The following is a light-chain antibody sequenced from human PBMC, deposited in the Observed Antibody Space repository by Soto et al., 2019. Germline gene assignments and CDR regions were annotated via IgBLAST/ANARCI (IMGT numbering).Light chain of an antibody. J-gene: IGKJ2*01. CDR2: AAS. CDR3: QQGYSTPPYT. CDR1: QSISSY. Sequence: DIQMTQSPSSLSASVGDRVTITCRASQSISSYLNWYQQKPGKAPKLLIYAASSLQSGVPSRFSGSGSGTDFTLTISSPQPVDFATYYGQQGYSTPPYTFGRGTKLEIK. V-gene: IGKV1-39*01.